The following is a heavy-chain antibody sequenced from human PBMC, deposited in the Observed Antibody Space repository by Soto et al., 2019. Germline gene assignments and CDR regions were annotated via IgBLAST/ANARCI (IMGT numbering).Heavy chain of an antibody. D-gene: IGHD3-3*01. Sequence: GGSLRLSCAASGFTFSSYSMNWVRQAPGKGLEWVSYISSSSSTIYYADSVKGRFTISRDNAKNSLYLQMNSLRDEDTAVYYCARDRVRFLEWLSPVNYYYYGMDVWGQGTTVTVSS. CDR1: GFTFSSYS. V-gene: IGHV3-48*02. CDR2: ISSSSSTI. CDR3: ARDRVRFLEWLSPVNYYYYGMDV. J-gene: IGHJ6*02.